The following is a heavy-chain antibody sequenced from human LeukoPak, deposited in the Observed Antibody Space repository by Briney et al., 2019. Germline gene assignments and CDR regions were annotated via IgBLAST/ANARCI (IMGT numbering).Heavy chain of an antibody. J-gene: IGHJ4*02. CDR2: IYTSGST. CDR3: ARGAGWLIDY. CDR1: GGSMSSGGDY. D-gene: IGHD3-16*01. V-gene: IGHV4-61*02. Sequence: PSQTLSLTCTVSGGSMSSGGDYWTWIRQPAGKGLEWIGLIYTSGSTNYNPSLKSRVTISLDTSKNQFSLKLNSVTAADTAVYYCARGAGWLIDYWGQGILVTVSS.